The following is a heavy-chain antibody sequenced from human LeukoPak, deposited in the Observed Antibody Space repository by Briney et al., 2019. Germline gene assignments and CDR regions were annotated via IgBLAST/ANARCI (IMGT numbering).Heavy chain of an antibody. J-gene: IGHJ4*02. V-gene: IGHV4-34*01. CDR2: INHSGST. CDR3: ARCDGYSSSFDY. CDR1: GGSFSDYY. Sequence: PSETLSLTCAVYGGSFSDYYWSWIRQPPGKGLEWIGEINHSGSTNYNPSLKSRVTISVDTSKNQVSLKLSSVTAADTAVYYCARCDGYSSSFDYWGQGTLVTVSS. D-gene: IGHD6-6*01.